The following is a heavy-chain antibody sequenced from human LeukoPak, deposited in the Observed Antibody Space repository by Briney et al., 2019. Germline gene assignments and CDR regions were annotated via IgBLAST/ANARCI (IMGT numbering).Heavy chain of an antibody. J-gene: IGHJ4*02. D-gene: IGHD4-17*01. Sequence: GGSLRLSCAASGFTFDDYGMSWVRQAPGRGLEWVSSISWNSGNIVYADSVKGRFTISRDNAKNSLHLQMNSLRAEDTAVYYCARDRVGDYDQWGQGTLVTVSS. CDR1: GFTFDDYG. CDR3: ARDRVGDYDQ. CDR2: ISWNSGNI. V-gene: IGHV3-9*01.